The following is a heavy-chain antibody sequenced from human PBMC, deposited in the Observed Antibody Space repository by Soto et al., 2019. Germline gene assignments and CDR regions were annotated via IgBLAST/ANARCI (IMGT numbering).Heavy chain of an antibody. V-gene: IGHV3-53*04. Sequence: EVQLVESRGGLVQPGGSLRLSCAASGFTVSSNYMSWVRQTPGKGLEWVSFMYSGGTTHYADSVRGRFTISRDNSKNTLYLQMNSLRAEDTAVYYCARHLRLVGFGEFDLWGRGTLVTVS. CDR2: MYSGGTT. J-gene: IGHJ2*01. CDR3: ARHLRLVGFGEFDL. D-gene: IGHD3-10*01. CDR1: GFTVSSNY.